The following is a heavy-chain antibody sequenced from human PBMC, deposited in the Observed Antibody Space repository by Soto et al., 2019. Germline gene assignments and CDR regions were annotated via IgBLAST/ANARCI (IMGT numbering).Heavy chain of an antibody. V-gene: IGHV3-23*01. CDR2: ISGSGGHI. Sequence: GGSLRLSCSASGFTFDNYAMSGVRQTPGKGLEWVSSISGSGGHIYYTGSVKGRFTISRDNSKNTLYLQMNSLRAEDTAVYYCARDGFYDYVWGSYRPYGMDVWGQGTTVTVSS. D-gene: IGHD3-16*02. CDR1: GFTFDNYA. CDR3: ARDGFYDYVWGSYRPYGMDV. J-gene: IGHJ6*02.